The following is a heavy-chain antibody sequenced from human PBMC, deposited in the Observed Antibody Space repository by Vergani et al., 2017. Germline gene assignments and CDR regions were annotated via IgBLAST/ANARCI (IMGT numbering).Heavy chain of an antibody. Sequence: QVQLQQWGAGLLKPSETLSLTCAVYGGSISSYYWSWIRQPPGKGLEWIGYIYYSGSTNYNPSLKSRVTISVDTSKNQFSLNLYSVTAADTAVYYCARGALWWLRQIDSWGQGTMVTVSS. CDR2: IYYSGST. V-gene: IGHV4-34*11. CDR3: ARGALWWLRQIDS. D-gene: IGHD2-21*01. CDR1: GGSISSYY. J-gene: IGHJ3*01.